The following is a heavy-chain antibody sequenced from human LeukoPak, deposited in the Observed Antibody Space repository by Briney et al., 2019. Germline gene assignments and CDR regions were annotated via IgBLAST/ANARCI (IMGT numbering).Heavy chain of an antibody. J-gene: IGHJ4*02. CDR3: ARDRSGSYSSFGRFDY. Sequence: SVKVSCKASGGTFSSYAISWVRQAPGQGLEWMGRIIPIFGIANYAQKFQGRVTITADKSTSTAYMELSSLRSEDTAVYYCARDRSGSYSSFGRFDYWGRGTLVTVSS. D-gene: IGHD1-26*01. V-gene: IGHV1-69*04. CDR2: IIPIFGIA. CDR1: GGTFSSYA.